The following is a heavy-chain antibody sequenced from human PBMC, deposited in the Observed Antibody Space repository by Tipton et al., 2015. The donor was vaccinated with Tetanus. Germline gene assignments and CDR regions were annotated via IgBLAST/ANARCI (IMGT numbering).Heavy chain of an antibody. D-gene: IGHD3-22*01. V-gene: IGHV1-2*02. J-gene: IGHJ6*02. CDR1: GYTFTGYY. CDR2: IDPNSGAI. Sequence: QMQLVQSGAEMKKPGASVKVSCKASGYTFTGYYIYWVRQAPGQGLEWMGWIDPNSGAIVYAQKFQGRVPMTRDTSISTAYMGLRSLRSDDTAVYYCARDRGDYIYYGMDVWGPGTTVTVS. CDR3: ARDRGDYIYYGMDV.